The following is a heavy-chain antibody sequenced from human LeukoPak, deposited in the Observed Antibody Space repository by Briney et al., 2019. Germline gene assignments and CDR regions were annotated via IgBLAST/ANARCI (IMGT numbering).Heavy chain of an antibody. CDR1: GYTFTSYG. J-gene: IGHJ4*02. CDR2: ISAYNGNT. Sequence: ASVKVSCKASGYTFTSYGISWVRQAPGQGLEWMGWISAYNGNTNYAHKLQGRVTMTTDTSTSTAYMELRSLRSDDTAVYYCARDPMRTYSSGWYWYYWGQGTLVTVSS. D-gene: IGHD6-19*01. V-gene: IGHV1-18*01. CDR3: ARDPMRTYSSGWYWYY.